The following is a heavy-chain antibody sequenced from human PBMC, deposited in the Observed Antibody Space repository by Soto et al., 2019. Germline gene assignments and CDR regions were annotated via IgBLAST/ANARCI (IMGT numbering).Heavy chain of an antibody. V-gene: IGHV4-31*03. CDR1: GGSIRSGGYY. D-gene: IGHD5-18*01. CDR2: IYYSGNT. J-gene: IGHJ6*02. Sequence: SETLSLICTVSGGSIRSGGYYWSWVRQNPRRGPEWIGNIYYSGNTYYNPSLKSRLTISVDTSKNQFSLNLSSVTAADTAVYYCARDRLMATAGTARHYFGLDVWGQGTTVTVSS. CDR3: ARDRLMATAGTARHYFGLDV.